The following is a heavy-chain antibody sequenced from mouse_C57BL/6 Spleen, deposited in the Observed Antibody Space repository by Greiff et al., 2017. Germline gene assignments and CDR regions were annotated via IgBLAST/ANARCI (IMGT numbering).Heavy chain of an antibody. CDR2: IWSGGST. J-gene: IGHJ1*03. CDR1: GFSLTSYG. D-gene: IGHD2-5*01. Sequence: QVQLKESGPGLVQPSQSLSITCTVSGFSLTSYGVHWVRQSPGKGLEWLGVIWSGGSTDYNAAFISRLSLSKDNSKSQVFFKMNSLQADDTAIYYCARSPTIVTNWYFDVWGTGTTVTVSS. CDR3: ARSPTIVTNWYFDV. V-gene: IGHV2-2*01.